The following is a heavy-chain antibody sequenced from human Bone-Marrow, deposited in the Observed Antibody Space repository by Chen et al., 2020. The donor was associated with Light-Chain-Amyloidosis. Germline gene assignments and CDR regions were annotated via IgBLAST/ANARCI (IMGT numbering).Heavy chain of an antibody. J-gene: IGHJ5*02. CDR3: AELLDNSYAST. D-gene: IGHD3-16*01. Sequence: QLQLQEXGXXXXXXXETLYXPRKVPGDSDSSRGFYWGWIRQSPGKGLEWIASISFSGNTYYTPSLKSRVTISIDTSKNQFXXXXXXXXAAXXXLYYCAELLDNSYASTWGQGTLVTVSS. CDR2: ISFSGNT. V-gene: IGHV4-39*01. CDR1: GDSDSSRGFY.